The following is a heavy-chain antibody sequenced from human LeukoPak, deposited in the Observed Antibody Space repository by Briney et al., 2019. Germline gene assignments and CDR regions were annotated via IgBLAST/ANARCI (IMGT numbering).Heavy chain of an antibody. V-gene: IGHV3-74*01. J-gene: IGHJ4*02. CDR3: ARGYYDFWSGYLGVFDY. Sequence: PGGSLRLSCAASGFTFSSYWMHWVRQAPGKGLVWVSRINSDGSSTSYADSVKGRFTISRDNAKNTLYLQMNGLRAEDTAVYYCARGYYDFWSGYLGVFDYWGQGTLVTVSS. CDR2: INSDGSST. D-gene: IGHD3-3*01. CDR1: GFTFSSYW.